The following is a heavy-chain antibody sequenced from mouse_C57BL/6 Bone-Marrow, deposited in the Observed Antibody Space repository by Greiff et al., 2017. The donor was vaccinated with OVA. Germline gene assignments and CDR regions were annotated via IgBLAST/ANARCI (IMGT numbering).Heavy chain of an antibody. V-gene: IGHV5-16*01. CDR3: ERVGYEGIAY. Sequence: DVKLVESEGGLVQPGSSMKLSCTASGFTFSDYYMAWVRQVPEKGLEWVANINYDGSSTYYLDSLTSRFIISRANAKNILYLQLSSLKSEDTATYYGERVGYEGIAYWGQGTLVTVSA. CDR2: INYDGSST. J-gene: IGHJ3*01. D-gene: IGHD3-1*01. CDR1: GFTFSDYY.